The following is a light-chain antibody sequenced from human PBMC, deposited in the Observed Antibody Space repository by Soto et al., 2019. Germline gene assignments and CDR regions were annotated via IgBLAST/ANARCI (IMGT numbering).Light chain of an antibody. CDR3: QQYNTYSRT. CDR2: KAS. CDR1: QSVNIW. J-gene: IGKJ1*01. V-gene: IGKV1-5*03. Sequence: DIQMTQSPSTLSASVGDRVTITCRASQSVNIWLAWYQQKPGKAPKLLIYKASSLESGVPSRFSGSGSWTEFTLTISSLQPDDFATYYCQQYNTYSRTFGQGTKVEIK.